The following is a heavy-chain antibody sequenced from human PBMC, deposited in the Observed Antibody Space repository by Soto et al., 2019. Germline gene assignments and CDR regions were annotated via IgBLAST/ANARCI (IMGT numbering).Heavy chain of an antibody. CDR3: ASPLQDVVVPAARLIEGGMDV. CDR1: GYTFTGYY. D-gene: IGHD2-2*01. CDR2: INPNSGGT. V-gene: IGHV1-2*02. Sequence: QVQLVQSGAEVKKPGASVKVSCKASGYTFTGYYMHWVRQAPGQGLELMGWINPNSGGTNYAQKFQGRVTKTRDTSISTAYMELSRLRSDDTAVYYCASPLQDVVVPAARLIEGGMDVWGQGTTVTVSS. J-gene: IGHJ6*02.